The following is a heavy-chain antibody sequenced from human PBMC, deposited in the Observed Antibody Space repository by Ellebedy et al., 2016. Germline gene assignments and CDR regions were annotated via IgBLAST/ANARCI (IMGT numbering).Heavy chain of an antibody. Sequence: GGSLRLSXAASGFTFSSYAMSWVRHAPGKGLEWVSAISGSGGSTYYADSVKGRFTISRDNSKNTLYLQMNSLRAEDTAVYYCAKAGYSGSYLSPNSYWGQGTLVTVSS. CDR2: ISGSGGST. V-gene: IGHV3-23*01. CDR3: AKAGYSGSYLSPNSY. D-gene: IGHD1-26*01. CDR1: GFTFSSYA. J-gene: IGHJ4*02.